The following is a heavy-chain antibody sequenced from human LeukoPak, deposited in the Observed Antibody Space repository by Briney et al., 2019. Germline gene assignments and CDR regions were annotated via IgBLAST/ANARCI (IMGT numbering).Heavy chain of an antibody. CDR2: INHSGST. D-gene: IGHD5-18*01. J-gene: IGHJ6*03. CDR3: ARHRAKVNYCYYYMDV. Sequence: SETLSLTCAVYGGSFSGYYWSWIRQPPGKGLEWIGEINHSGSTNYNPSLKSRVTISVDTSKNQFSLKLSSVTAADTAVYYCARHRAKVNYCYYYMDVWGKGTTVTISS. CDR1: GGSFSGYY. V-gene: IGHV4-34*01.